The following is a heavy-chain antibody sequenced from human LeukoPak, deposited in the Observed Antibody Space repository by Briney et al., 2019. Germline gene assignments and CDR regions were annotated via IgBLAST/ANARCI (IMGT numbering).Heavy chain of an antibody. CDR2: VYYSGTT. Sequence: SETLSLTCTVAGGSISGSYWSWIRQPPGKGLEWIGYVYYSGTTYYNPSLKSRVTISVDTSKNQFSLKLSSVTAADTAVYYCARIGSMVVYYFDYWGQGTLVTVSS. D-gene: IGHD4-23*01. V-gene: IGHV4-59*01. J-gene: IGHJ4*02. CDR1: GGSISGSY. CDR3: ARIGSMVVYYFDY.